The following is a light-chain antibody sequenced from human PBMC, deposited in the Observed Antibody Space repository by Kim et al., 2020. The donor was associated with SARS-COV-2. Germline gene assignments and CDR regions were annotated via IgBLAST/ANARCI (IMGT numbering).Light chain of an antibody. J-gene: IGLJ2*01. V-gene: IGLV1-51*01. Sequence: APGQKVTISCSGSSSNIGNNYLSWYQQLPGTAPKLLIYDNNKRPSGIPDRFSGSKSGTSATLGITGLQTGDEADYYCGTWDSSHVVFGGGTQLTVL. CDR1: SSNIGNNY. CDR2: DNN. CDR3: GTWDSSHVV.